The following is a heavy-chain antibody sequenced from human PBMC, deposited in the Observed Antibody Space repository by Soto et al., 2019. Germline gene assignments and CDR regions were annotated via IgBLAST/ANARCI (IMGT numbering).Heavy chain of an antibody. CDR1: GFTFSGSA. J-gene: IGHJ4*02. D-gene: IGHD4-17*01. V-gene: IGHV3-73*01. CDR3: TCLAVTTVG. Sequence: EVQLVESGGGLVQPGGSLKLSCAASGFTFSGSAMHWVRQASGKGLEWVGRIRSKANSYATAYAASVKGRFTIYRDDSKNTAYLQMNSLKTEDTAVYYCTCLAVTTVGWGQGTLVTVSS. CDR2: IRSKANSYAT.